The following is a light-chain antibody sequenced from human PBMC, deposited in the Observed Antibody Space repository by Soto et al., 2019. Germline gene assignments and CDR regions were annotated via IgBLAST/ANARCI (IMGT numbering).Light chain of an antibody. J-gene: IGKJ1*01. CDR3: QQYNNYPRT. V-gene: IGKV1-5*01. CDR2: DAS. Sequence: DIQMTQSPSTLSGSVGDRVTITCRASQTMSSKVAWYQQKPGKAPRLLIYDASNMNTGIPSRFSGSGSGTEFTLTISSLQSDDFAVYYCQQYNNYPRTFGQGTKVDIK. CDR1: QTMSSK.